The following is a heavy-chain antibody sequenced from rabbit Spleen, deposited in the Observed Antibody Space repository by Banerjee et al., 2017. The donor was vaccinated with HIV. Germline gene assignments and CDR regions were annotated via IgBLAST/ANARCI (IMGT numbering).Heavy chain of an antibody. CDR1: GLSLSDKDV. CDR2: INTVTGKS. D-gene: IGHD2-1*01. CDR3: ARGSAAMTSVIGWNFAW. J-gene: IGHJ4*01. Sequence: QEQLVESGGGLVKPEGSLTLTCKGSGLSLSDKDVMCWVRQAPGKGLEWIACINTVTGKSVYASWAKGRFTISKTSSTTVTLQMTSLTVADTATYFCARGSAAMTSVIGWNFAWWGPGTLVTVS. V-gene: IGHV1S45*01.